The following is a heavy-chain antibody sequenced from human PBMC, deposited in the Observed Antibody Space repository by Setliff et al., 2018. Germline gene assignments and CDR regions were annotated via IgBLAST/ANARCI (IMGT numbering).Heavy chain of an antibody. Sequence: ASVKVSCKASGYSFTSYYMYWLRQAPGQGPEWIGIINIGGGSTSYAQKFEDRVTLTGDTSVSTAYMELSSLRYDDTAVYYCARGYYNANGYPTQYWGQGTLVTVSS. CDR2: INIGGGST. CDR1: GYSFTSYY. V-gene: IGHV1-46*01. D-gene: IGHD3-10*01. CDR3: ARGYYNANGYPTQY. J-gene: IGHJ4*02.